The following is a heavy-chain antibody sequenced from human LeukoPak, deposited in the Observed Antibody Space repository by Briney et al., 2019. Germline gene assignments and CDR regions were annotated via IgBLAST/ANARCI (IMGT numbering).Heavy chain of an antibody. CDR3: ARDLGIAVAGTLTALDY. CDR2: INPSGGST. V-gene: IGHV1-46*01. D-gene: IGHD6-19*01. J-gene: IGHJ4*02. Sequence: ASVKVSCKTSGYTFTNFYMHWVRQAPGQGLEWMGIINPSGGSTSYAQKFQGRVTMTRDTSTSTVYMELSSLRSEDTAVYYCARDLGIAVAGTLTALDYWGQGTLVTVSS. CDR1: GYTFTNFY.